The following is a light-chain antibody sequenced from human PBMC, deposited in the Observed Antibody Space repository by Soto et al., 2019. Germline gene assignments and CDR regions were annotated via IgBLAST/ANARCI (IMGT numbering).Light chain of an antibody. V-gene: IGKV3-11*01. CDR2: DAS. CDR3: QQHGQWPIT. CDR1: QTVSSF. J-gene: IGKJ5*01. Sequence: EVVLTQSPATLSLSPGERATLSCRASQTVSSFLAWYQQRPGQAPRLLIYDASHRATGIPARFSGSGSGTDFTLTISSLQPEDFATYYCQQHGQWPITFGQGTRLEIK.